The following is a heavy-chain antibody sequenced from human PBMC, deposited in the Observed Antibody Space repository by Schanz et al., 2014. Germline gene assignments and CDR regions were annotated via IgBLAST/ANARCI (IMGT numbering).Heavy chain of an antibody. CDR2: IKLDGSEK. CDR3: AKSYDTSGYSGFDY. D-gene: IGHD3-22*01. J-gene: IGHJ4*02. V-gene: IGHV3-30*18. Sequence: VQLVESGGGVVQPGRSLKLSCAASGFPFSSHGMHWVRQAPAKGLEWVANIKLDGSEKYYVDSVKGRFTISRDNSKNTLYLQMNSLRTEDTAVYFCAKSYDTSGYSGFDYWGQGTLVTVSS. CDR1: GFPFSSHG.